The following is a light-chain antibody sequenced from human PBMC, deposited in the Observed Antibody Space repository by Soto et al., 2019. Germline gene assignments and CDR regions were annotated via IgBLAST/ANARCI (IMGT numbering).Light chain of an antibody. CDR1: QSLAYSDGNTY. CDR2: KVS. J-gene: IGKJ2*01. V-gene: IGKV2-30*01. CDR3: MQGTHWPPYT. Sequence: DVVMTQSPLSLPVTLGQPASISCRSSQSLAYSDGNTYLNWFQQRPGQSPRRLIYKVSNRDSGVPDRFSGSGSCTDFTLKISRVEADDVGVYYCMQGTHWPPYTFGQGTKLEIK.